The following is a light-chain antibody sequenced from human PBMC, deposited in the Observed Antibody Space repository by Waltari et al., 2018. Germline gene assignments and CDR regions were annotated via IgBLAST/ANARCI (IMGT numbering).Light chain of an antibody. CDR2: DVN. CDR3: CSYAGYYTV. Sequence: QSALTQPRSVSGSPGQSVTISCTGTSRDVGGCNFVSWNQQYPGKAPKLMIYDVNKRPSGVPDRFSGSKSGNTASLIISGLQTEDEADYYCCSYAGYYTVFGGGTKLTVL. CDR1: SRDVGGCNF. J-gene: IGLJ3*02. V-gene: IGLV2-11*01.